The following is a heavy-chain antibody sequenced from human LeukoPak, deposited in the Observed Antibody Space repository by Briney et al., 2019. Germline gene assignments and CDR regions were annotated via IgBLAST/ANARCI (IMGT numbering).Heavy chain of an antibody. CDR2: IYYSGST. J-gene: IGHJ6*02. D-gene: IGHD3-3*01. CDR3: ARHPIYYDFWSGYYSSTGYYGMDV. Sequence: GSLRLSCAASGFTVSSNYMSWVCQAPGKGLEWIGSIYYSGSTYYNPSLKSRVTISVDTSKNQFSLKLSSVTAADTAVYYCARHPIYYDFWSGYYSSTGYYGMDVWGQGTTVTVSS. V-gene: IGHV4-39*01. CDR1: GFTVSSNY.